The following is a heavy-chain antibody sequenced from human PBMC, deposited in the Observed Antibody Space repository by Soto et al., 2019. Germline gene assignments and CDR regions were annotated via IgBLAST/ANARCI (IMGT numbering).Heavy chain of an antibody. CDR3: ARGYYDSSGQSNNFDI. J-gene: IGHJ3*02. Sequence: SETLSLTCTVSGASISSSYWSWIRQSPGKGLEWIGYVYYSGSTNYNPSLKSRVTISVDTSKNQFSLKLSSVTAADTAVYYCARGYYDSSGQSNNFDIWGQVPMVTVSS. D-gene: IGHD3-22*01. V-gene: IGHV4-59*01. CDR1: GASISSSY. CDR2: VYYSGST.